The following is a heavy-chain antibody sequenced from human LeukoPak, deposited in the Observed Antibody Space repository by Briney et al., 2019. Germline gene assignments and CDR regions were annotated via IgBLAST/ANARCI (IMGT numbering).Heavy chain of an antibody. V-gene: IGHV3-21*01. D-gene: IGHD5-12*01. CDR3: ASSADGYNPPESFQH. J-gene: IGHJ1*01. Sequence: GGSLRLSCSASGFTFSSYSMNWVRQAPGKGLEWVSSISSSSSYIYYADSVKGRFTISRDNAKNSLYLQMNRLRAEDTAVYYCASSADGYNPPESFQHWGQGILVTVSS. CDR2: ISSSSSYI. CDR1: GFTFSSYS.